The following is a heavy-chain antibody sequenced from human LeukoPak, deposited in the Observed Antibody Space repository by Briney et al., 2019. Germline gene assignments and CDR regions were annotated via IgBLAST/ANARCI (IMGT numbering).Heavy chain of an antibody. CDR2: ISAYNGNT. Sequence: GASVKVSCKASGYTFTSDGISWVRQAAGQGLEWMGWISAYNGNTNYAQKLQGRVTMTTDTSTSTAYMELRSLRSDDTAVYYCARDVGSSSSWYSDYWGQGTLVTVSS. D-gene: IGHD6-13*01. J-gene: IGHJ4*02. CDR1: GYTFTSDG. V-gene: IGHV1-18*01. CDR3: ARDVGSSSSWYSDY.